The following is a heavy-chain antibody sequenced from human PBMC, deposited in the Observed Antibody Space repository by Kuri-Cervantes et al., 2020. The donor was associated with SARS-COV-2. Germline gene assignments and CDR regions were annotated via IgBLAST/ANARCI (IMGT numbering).Heavy chain of an antibody. CDR3: ARQKQVFVEEFYFDS. V-gene: IGHV5-51*01. D-gene: IGHD3-16*01. CDR2: IYPDDSDT. Sequence: GESLKISCKGSGYNLTRYWIGWVRQMPGKGLEWMGFIYPDDSDTRYSPSFQGQVTISVDKSINTAYLQWSSLKASDTATYYCARQKQVFVEEFYFDSWGQGTLVTVSS. CDR1: GYNLTRYW. J-gene: IGHJ4*01.